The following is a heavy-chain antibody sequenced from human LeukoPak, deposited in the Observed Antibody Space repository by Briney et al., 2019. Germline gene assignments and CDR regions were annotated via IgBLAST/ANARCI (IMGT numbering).Heavy chain of an antibody. CDR2: ISYDGSNK. J-gene: IGHJ4*02. D-gene: IGHD2-8*01. CDR3: ARDPLMNYFDY. CDR1: GFTFSSYA. V-gene: IGHV3-30-3*01. Sequence: GRSLRLSCAASGFTFSSYAMHWVRQAPGKGLEWVAVISYDGSNKYYADSVKGRFTISRDNSKNTLYLQMNSLRAEDTAVYYCARDPLMNYFDYWGQGTLVTVSS.